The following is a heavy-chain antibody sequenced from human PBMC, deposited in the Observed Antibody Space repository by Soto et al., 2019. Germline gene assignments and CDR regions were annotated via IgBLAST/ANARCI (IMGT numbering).Heavy chain of an antibody. CDR1: GYTFTSYG. Sequence: QVQLVQSGAEVKKPGASVKVSCKASGYTFTSYGISWVRQAPGQGLEWMGWISAYNGNTNYAQKLQGRVTMTTDTSTSTAYMELRSVRSDDTAVYYCARDRLRYCSGGSCYVDVWGQGTLVAVSS. CDR2: ISAYNGNT. V-gene: IGHV1-18*01. J-gene: IGHJ4*02. CDR3: ARDRLRYCSGGSCYVDV. D-gene: IGHD2-15*01.